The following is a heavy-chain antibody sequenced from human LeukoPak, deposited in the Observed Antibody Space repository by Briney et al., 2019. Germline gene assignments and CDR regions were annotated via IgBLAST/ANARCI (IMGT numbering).Heavy chain of an antibody. CDR2: ISGSGGST. D-gene: IGHD6-6*01. CDR3: AKGSTAARPYQFDY. Sequence: GGSLRLSCAASGFTFSSYAMSWVRQAPGKGLEWVSTISGSGGSTNYADSVKGRFTISRDNSKNTLYLQMNSLRAENTAVYFCAKGSTAARPYQFDYWGQGTLVTVSP. J-gene: IGHJ4*02. V-gene: IGHV3-23*01. CDR1: GFTFSSYA.